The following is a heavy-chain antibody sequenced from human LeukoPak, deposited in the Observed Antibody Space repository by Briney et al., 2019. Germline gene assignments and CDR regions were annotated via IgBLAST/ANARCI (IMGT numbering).Heavy chain of an antibody. CDR1: GYSFTSYG. Sequence: ASVQVSCKASGYSFTSYGISWVRQAPGQGLEWMGWISAYNGNTNYAQKLQGRVTMTTDTSTSTAYMELRSLRSDDTAVYYCARDSDRSGYSCYWGQGTLVTVSS. J-gene: IGHJ4*02. CDR2: ISAYNGNT. V-gene: IGHV1-18*01. D-gene: IGHD3-22*01. CDR3: ARDSDRSGYSCY.